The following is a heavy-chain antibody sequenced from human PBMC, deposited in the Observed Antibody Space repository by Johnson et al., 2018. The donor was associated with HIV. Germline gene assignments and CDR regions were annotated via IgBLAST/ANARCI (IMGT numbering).Heavy chain of an antibody. CDR1: GFTFSDYA. J-gene: IGHJ3*02. D-gene: IGHD4-11*01. V-gene: IGHV3-30*04. CDR3: AKVRSRWTTFDDAFDI. Sequence: MQLVESGGGVVQPGRSLRLSCAASGFTFSDYAMHWVRKAPGKGLEWVAVISYDGNNKYYADSVKGRFTISRDNSKNTLYLQMNSLRAEDTAVYYCAKVRSRWTTFDDAFDIWGQGTLVTV. CDR2: ISYDGNNK.